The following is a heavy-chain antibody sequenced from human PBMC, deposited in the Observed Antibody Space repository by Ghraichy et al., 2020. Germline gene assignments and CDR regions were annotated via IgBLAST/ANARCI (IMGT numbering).Heavy chain of an antibody. Sequence: SETLSLTCTVSGGSISSYYWSWIRQPPGKGLEWIGYIYYSGSTNYNPSLKSRVTISVDTSKNQFSLKLSSVTAADTAVYYCARDRGMSSSWNGRLRYFDYWGKGPLVTVP. D-gene: IGHD6-13*01. CDR3: ARDRGMSSSWNGRLRYFDY. CDR1: GGSISSYY. V-gene: IGHV4-59*01. CDR2: IYYSGST. J-gene: IGHJ4*02.